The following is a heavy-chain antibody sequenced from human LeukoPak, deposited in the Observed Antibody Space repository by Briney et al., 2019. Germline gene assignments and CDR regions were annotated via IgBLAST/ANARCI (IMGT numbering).Heavy chain of an antibody. CDR1: GYTLTAYY. CDR3: ATYCSSTSCASPFDY. J-gene: IGHJ4*02. D-gene: IGHD2-2*01. CDR2: IDPNSGGT. V-gene: IGHV1-2*06. Sequence: ASVKVSCKASGYTLTAYYLHWVRQAPGQGLEWMGRIDPNSGGTTYAQKFQGRVTMTRDTSIGTAYMELSSLRSDDTAVYYCATYCSSTSCASPFDYWGQGTLVTVSS.